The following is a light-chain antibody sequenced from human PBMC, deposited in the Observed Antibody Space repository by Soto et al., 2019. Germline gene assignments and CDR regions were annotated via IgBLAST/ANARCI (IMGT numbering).Light chain of an antibody. CDR1: RSDVGSYNF. CDR3: CSYAGSSTYVV. CDR2: EVS. Sequence: QSALTQPASVSGSPGQSITISCTGTRSDVGSYNFVSWYQHHPGKAPKLMIYEVSKRPSGVSNHFSGSKSGNTASLTISGLQAEDEADYYCCSYAGSSTYVVFGGGTKLTVL. J-gene: IGLJ2*01. V-gene: IGLV2-23*02.